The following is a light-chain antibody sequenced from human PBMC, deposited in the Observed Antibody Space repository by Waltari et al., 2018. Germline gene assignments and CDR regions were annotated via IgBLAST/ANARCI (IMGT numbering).Light chain of an antibody. Sequence: QSVLTQPASVSGSPGQSITISCTGTRGDVGGYDYVSWYQQQPGKAPKLMIYDVKNRPSGVSNRFSGSKSGDTASRTISGLQAEDEADYYCSSYAVTATLLFGGGTTLTVL. CDR1: RGDVGGYDY. V-gene: IGLV2-14*03. J-gene: IGLJ2*01. CDR2: DVK. CDR3: SSYAVTATLL.